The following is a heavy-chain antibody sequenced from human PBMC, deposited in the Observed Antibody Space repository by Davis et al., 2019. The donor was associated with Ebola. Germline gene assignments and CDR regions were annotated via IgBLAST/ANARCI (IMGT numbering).Heavy chain of an antibody. CDR3: ARLERGY. V-gene: IGHV1-2*06. CDR2: INPNIGVT. J-gene: IGHJ4*02. D-gene: IGHD3-10*01. CDR1: GYTFTGYS. Sequence: ASVKVSCKASGYTFTGYSIHWVRQAPGQGLEWMGRINPNIGVTNYAQKFQGRVTMTRDTSISTAYMELSSLRSEDTAVYYCARLERGYWGQGTLVTVSS.